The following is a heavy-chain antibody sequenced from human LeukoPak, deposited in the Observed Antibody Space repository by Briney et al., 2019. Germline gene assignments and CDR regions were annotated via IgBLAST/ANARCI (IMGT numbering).Heavy chain of an antibody. CDR3: ARIGYSSSSLDY. D-gene: IGHD2-2*01. CDR1: GFTFSNYW. J-gene: IGHJ4*02. CDR2: INQDGSVI. V-gene: IGHV3-7*01. Sequence: GGSLRLSCAASGFTFSNYWMTWVRQAPGEGLEWVANINQDGSVIYYVDSLRGRFTISRDNAKKSVHLQMNSLRAEDTAIYYCARIGYSSSSLDYWGQGTLVTVAS.